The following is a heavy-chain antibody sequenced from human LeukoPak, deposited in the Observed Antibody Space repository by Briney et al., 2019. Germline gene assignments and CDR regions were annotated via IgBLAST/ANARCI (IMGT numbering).Heavy chain of an antibody. Sequence: PSETLSLTCTVSGDSISSSGYSWGWIRQPPGKGLEWIASITYSGNTYYNPSLKSRVTISVDTSKNQFSLKLSSVTAADTAVYYCARATYDILTGYTFFYRWGQGTLVTVSS. V-gene: IGHV4-39*07. J-gene: IGHJ4*02. CDR1: GDSISSSGYS. D-gene: IGHD3-9*01. CDR2: ITYSGNT. CDR3: ARATYDILTGYTFFYR.